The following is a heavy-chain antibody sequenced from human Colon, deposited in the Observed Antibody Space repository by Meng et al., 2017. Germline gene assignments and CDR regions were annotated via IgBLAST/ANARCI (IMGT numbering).Heavy chain of an antibody. CDR1: GYSISSGNHY. J-gene: IGHJ5*02. D-gene: IGHD3-22*01. V-gene: IGHV4-31*03. CDR3: ARYYYDSSGVTYFDP. CDR2: FYFSGNT. Sequence: GKLQEAGPRLGKPSQTLSLPRTVAGYSISSGNHYWSWSRQHPGKGLEWIGYFYFSGNTYYNPSLKSRVTISVDTSKNQFSLNLRSVTAADTAVYYCARYYYDSSGVTYFDPWGQGTLVTVSS.